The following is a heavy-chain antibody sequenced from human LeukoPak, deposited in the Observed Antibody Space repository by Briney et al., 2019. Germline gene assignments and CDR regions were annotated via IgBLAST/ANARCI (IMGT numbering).Heavy chain of an antibody. V-gene: IGHV1-2*02. Sequence: ASVNVSCKASGYTFTGYYMHWVRQAPGQGLEWMGWINPNSGGTNYAQKFQGRVTMTRDTSISTAYMELSRLRSDDTAVYYCARGIAAAGPFDPWGQGTLVTVSS. CDR2: INPNSGGT. CDR3: ARGIAAAGPFDP. D-gene: IGHD6-13*01. CDR1: GYTFTGYY. J-gene: IGHJ5*02.